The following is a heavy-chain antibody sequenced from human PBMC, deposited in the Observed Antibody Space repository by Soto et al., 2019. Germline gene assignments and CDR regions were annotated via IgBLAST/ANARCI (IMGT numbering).Heavy chain of an antibody. D-gene: IGHD2-15*01. CDR2: INHSGST. V-gene: IGHV4-34*01. CDR1: GESFSAYY. Sequence: QVQLYQRGAGLLKPSETLSLTCAVYGESFSAYYWTWIRQPPGKGLEWIGEINHSGSTKYNPSLRSRVTVSVDTSTHQCSLKLGSVTAADTAMYYCARARVVVAARIYYYGMDVWGQGATVTVSS. J-gene: IGHJ6*02. CDR3: ARARVVVAARIYYYGMDV.